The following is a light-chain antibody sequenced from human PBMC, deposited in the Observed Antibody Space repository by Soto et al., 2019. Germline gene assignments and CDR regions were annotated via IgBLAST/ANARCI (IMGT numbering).Light chain of an antibody. CDR2: DAI. Sequence: DKLMSQSPATLSVSPGERVTLSCRASQNIHNHMSWFLQKPGQTPRLLIYDAIIRAPDVPARFSGSWSGTEFTLTINSLQSEDFAVYYCQHRSNWPPITFGQGTRLEIK. CDR3: QHRSNWPPIT. CDR1: QNIHNH. V-gene: IGKV3-15*01. J-gene: IGKJ5*01.